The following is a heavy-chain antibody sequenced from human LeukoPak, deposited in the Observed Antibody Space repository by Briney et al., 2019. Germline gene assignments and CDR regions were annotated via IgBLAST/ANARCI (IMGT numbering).Heavy chain of an antibody. CDR2: ISTSDRTI. J-gene: IGHJ2*01. D-gene: IGHD5-24*01. CDR1: GFTFSSYE. Sequence: PGGSLRLSCAASGFTFSSYEMNWVRQAPGRGLEWVSYISTSDRTIYYADSVKGRFTISRDNAKNSLYLQMNSLRAEDTAVYYCARVITPRHWYFDLWGRGTLVTVSS. CDR3: ARVITPRHWYFDL. V-gene: IGHV3-48*03.